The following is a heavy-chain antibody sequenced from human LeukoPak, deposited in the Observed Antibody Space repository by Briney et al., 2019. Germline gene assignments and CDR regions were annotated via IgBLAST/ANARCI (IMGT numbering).Heavy chain of an antibody. D-gene: IGHD6-19*01. CDR3: ASRRKVAGKGPFDY. V-gene: IGHV1-69*06. CDR2: IIPIFGTA. CDR1: GGTYSSYA. J-gene: IGHJ4*02. Sequence: SVKVSCKASGGTYSSYAISWVRQAPGQGLEWMGGIIPIFGTANYAQKFQGRVTITADKSTSTAYMELSSLRSEDTAVYYCASRRKVAGKGPFDYWGQGTLVTVSS.